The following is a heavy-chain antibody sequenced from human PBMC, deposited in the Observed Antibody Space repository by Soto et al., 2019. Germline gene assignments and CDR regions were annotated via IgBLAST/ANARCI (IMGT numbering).Heavy chain of an antibody. J-gene: IGHJ5*02. CDR3: ARVGSSWPGGWFDP. CDR1: GGSISSGGYY. D-gene: IGHD6-13*01. CDR2: IYYSGST. V-gene: IGHV4-31*03. Sequence: SETLSLTCTVSGGSISSGGYYWSWIRQHPGKGLEWIGYIYYSGSTYYNPSLKSRVTISVDTSKNQFSLKLSSVTAADTAVYYCARVGSSWPGGWFDPWGQGTLVTVSS.